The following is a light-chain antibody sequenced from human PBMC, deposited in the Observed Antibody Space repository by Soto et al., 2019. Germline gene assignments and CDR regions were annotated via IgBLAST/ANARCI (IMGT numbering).Light chain of an antibody. CDR3: QQSYSTPQT. Sequence: DIQMTQSPSSLSASVGDRVTITCRASQSISSYLNWYQQRPGKAPKLLIYAASRLQSGVPSRFSGSGSGTDFTLTISSLQPEDFATYYCQQSYSTPQTFGQGTKLEI. CDR2: AAS. CDR1: QSISSY. V-gene: IGKV1-39*01. J-gene: IGKJ2*01.